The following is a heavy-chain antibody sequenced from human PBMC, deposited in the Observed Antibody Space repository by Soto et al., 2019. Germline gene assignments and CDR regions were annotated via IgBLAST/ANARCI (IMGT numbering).Heavy chain of an antibody. CDR2: IYYSGST. CDR3: ARSTIFGVVIMEGFDY. CDR1: GGSISSGDYY. J-gene: IGHJ4*02. Sequence: SETLSLTCTVSGGSISSGDYYWSWIRQPPGKGLEWIGYIYYSGSTYYNPSLKSRVTISVDTSKNQFSLKLSSVTAADTAVYYCARSTIFGVVIMEGFDYWGQGTLVTVSS. V-gene: IGHV4-30-4*01. D-gene: IGHD3-3*01.